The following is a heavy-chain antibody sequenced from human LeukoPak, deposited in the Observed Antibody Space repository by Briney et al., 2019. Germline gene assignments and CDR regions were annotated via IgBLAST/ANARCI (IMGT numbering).Heavy chain of an antibody. D-gene: IGHD3-22*01. V-gene: IGHV3-23*01. CDR3: AKDLVYDSSGYSLFDY. CDR1: GFTFSSSA. J-gene: IGHJ4*02. CDR2: ISGSGGST. Sequence: PGGSLRLSCAASGFTFSSSAMSWVRQAPGKGLEWVSAISGSGGSTYYADSAKGRFTISRDNSKNTLYLQMNSLRAEDTAVYYCAKDLVYDSSGYSLFDYWGQGTLVTVSS.